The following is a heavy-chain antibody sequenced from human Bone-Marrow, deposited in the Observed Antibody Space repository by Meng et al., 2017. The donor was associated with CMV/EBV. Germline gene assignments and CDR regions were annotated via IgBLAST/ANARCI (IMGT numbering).Heavy chain of an antibody. D-gene: IGHD3-10*01. Sequence: GGSLRLSCAASGFTVSSNYMSWVRQDPGKGLVWVGCISNDGRFSSCADSVKGRFTVSRDNAKNTVYLQMNSLRVEDTAIYYCGDFGAGWGQGTLVTVSS. CDR2: ISNDGRFS. V-gene: IGHV3-74*01. CDR3: GDFGAG. CDR1: GFTVSSNY. J-gene: IGHJ4*02.